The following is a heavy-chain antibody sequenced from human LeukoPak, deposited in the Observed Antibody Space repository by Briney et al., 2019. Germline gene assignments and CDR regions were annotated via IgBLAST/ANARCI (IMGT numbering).Heavy chain of an antibody. J-gene: IGHJ4*02. V-gene: IGHV3-23*01. CDR1: GFTFSSYA. D-gene: IGHD3-3*01. CDR2: ISGSGGST. CDR3: AKDSNVLRFLEWLKYGFDY. Sequence: GGSLRLSCAASGFTFSSYAMSWVRQAPGKGLEWVSAISGSGGSTYYADSVKGRFTISSDNSKNTLYLQMNSLRAEDTAVYYCAKDSNVLRFLEWLKYGFDYWGQGTLVTVSS.